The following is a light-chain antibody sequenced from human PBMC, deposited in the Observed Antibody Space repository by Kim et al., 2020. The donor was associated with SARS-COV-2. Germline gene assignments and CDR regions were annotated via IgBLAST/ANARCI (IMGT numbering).Light chain of an antibody. CDR2: YDS. J-gene: IGLJ2*01. Sequence: APGKAARITCGGNNIGSKSVHWYQQKPGQAPVLVIYYDSDRPSGIPERFSGSNSGNTAILTISRVEAGDEADYYCQVWDNSSDHVVFGGGTQLTVL. V-gene: IGLV3-21*04. CDR1: NIGSKS. CDR3: QVWDNSSDHVV.